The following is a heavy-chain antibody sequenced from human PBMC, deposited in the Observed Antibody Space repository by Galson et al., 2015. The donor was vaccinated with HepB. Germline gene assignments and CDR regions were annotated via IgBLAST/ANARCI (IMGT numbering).Heavy chain of an antibody. CDR1: GFTFGDYA. J-gene: IGHJ4*02. Sequence: SLRLSCAASGFTFGDYAMSWFRQAPGKGLEWVGFIRSKAYGGTTEYAASVKGRFTISRDDSKSIAYLQMNSLKTEDTAVYYCTREGSYYDILTGQFDYWGQGTLVTVSS. CDR3: TREGSYYDILTGQFDY. CDR2: IRSKAYGGTT. V-gene: IGHV3-49*03. D-gene: IGHD3-9*01.